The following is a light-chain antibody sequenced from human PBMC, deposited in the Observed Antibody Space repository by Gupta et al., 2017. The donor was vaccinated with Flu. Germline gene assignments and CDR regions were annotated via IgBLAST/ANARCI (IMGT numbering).Light chain of an antibody. Sequence: QTARITCSGDAFPKKFAYWYQQKSGQAPVLVIYEDSKRASGIPGRISGSSSGTMATLTISGAQVEDEADYYCYSTDTSGKHRGVFGGGTKLTVL. CDR1: AFPKKF. CDR2: EDS. CDR3: YSTDTSGKHRGV. J-gene: IGLJ3*02. V-gene: IGLV3-10*01.